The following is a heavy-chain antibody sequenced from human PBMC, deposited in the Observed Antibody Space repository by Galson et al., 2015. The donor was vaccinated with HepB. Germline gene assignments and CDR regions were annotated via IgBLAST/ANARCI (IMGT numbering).Heavy chain of an antibody. V-gene: IGHV1-46*01. D-gene: IGHD4-17*01. J-gene: IGHJ4*02. Sequence: SVKVSCKASGYTFTSYYMHWVRQAPGQGLEWMGIINPSGGSTSYAQKFQGRVTMTRDTSTSTVYMELSSLRSEDTAVYYCARVGRDDYGDYGYFDYWGQGTLVTVSS. CDR3: ARVGRDDYGDYGYFDY. CDR2: INPSGGST. CDR1: GYTFTSYY.